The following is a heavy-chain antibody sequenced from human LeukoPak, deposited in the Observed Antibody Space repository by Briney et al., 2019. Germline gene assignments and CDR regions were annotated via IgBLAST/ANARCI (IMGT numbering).Heavy chain of an antibody. CDR2: TYYRSKLYN. CDR1: GDSFSSNSAA. J-gene: IGHJ6*03. CDR3: ARGDWNYGGYYYYYMDV. D-gene: IGHD1-7*01. V-gene: IGHV6-1*01. Sequence: SQTLSLTCALSGDSFSSNSAAWNWIRQSPSRGLEWLARTYYRSKLYNDYAVSVKSRITIKPDTSKNQFSLQLNSVTPEDTAVYYCARGDWNYGGYYYYYMDVWGKGTTVTVSS.